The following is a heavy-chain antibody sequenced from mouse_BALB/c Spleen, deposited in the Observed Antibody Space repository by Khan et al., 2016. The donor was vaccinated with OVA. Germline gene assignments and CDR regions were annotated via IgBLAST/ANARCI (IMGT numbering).Heavy chain of an antibody. CDR1: GFTFSDYY. CDR3: TRGYYGDPFAY. D-gene: IGHD2-13*01. CDR2: ISDGGTYI. Sequence: EVELVESGGGLVKPGGSLKLSCAASGFTFSDYYMYWVRQTPEKRLEWVATISDGGTYIYYTDNVKGRFTISRDNAKNNLYLQMSSLKSEDTAMYDCTRGYYGDPFAYWGQGTLVTVSA. V-gene: IGHV5-4*02. J-gene: IGHJ3*01.